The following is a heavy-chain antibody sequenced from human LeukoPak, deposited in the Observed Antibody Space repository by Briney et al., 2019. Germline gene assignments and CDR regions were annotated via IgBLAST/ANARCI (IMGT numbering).Heavy chain of an antibody. J-gene: IGHJ6*03. V-gene: IGHV4-39*07. CDR1: GGSISSSSCY. Sequence: PSETLSLTCTVSGGSISSSSCYWGWIRQPPGKGLEWIGSIYYSGSTYYNPSLKSRVTISVDTSKNQFSLKLSSVTAADTAVYYCARGRPNDFWSGYPYYYYMDVWGKGTTVTVSS. CDR2: IYYSGST. D-gene: IGHD3-3*01. CDR3: ARGRPNDFWSGYPYYYYMDV.